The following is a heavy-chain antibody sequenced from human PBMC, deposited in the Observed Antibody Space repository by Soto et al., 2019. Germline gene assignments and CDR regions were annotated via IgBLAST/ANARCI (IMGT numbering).Heavy chain of an antibody. CDR1: GGTFSSYT. J-gene: IGHJ6*03. CDR3: AREGVVVVAATPHLNYYMDV. Sequence: EASVKVSCKASGGTFSSYTISWVRQAPGQGLEWMGRIIPILGIANYAQKFQGRVTITADKSTSTAYMELSSLRSEDTAVYYCAREGVVVVAATPHLNYYMDVWGKGTMVTVSS. CDR2: IIPILGIA. D-gene: IGHD2-15*01. V-gene: IGHV1-69*04.